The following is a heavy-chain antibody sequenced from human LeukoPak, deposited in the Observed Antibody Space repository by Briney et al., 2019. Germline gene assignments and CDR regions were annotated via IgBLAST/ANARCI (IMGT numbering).Heavy chain of an antibody. CDR2: IYSSGTT. CDR1: GGSITYY. J-gene: IGHJ4*02. CDR3: ARRTPPFFDY. V-gene: IGHV4-4*07. Sequence: SETLSLTCTVSGGSITYYWSWIRQPAGKGLEWIGRIYSSGTTNYNPSLKSRVTMSVDTSKNQLSLKLSSVAAADTAVYYCARRTPPFFDYWGQGTLVTVSS.